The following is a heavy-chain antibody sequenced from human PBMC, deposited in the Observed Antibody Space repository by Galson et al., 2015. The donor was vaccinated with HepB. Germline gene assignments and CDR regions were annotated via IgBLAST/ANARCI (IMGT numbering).Heavy chain of an antibody. V-gene: IGHV3-23*01. D-gene: IGHD4-17*01. CDR1: GFTFSSYA. Sequence: SLRLSCAASGFTFSSYAMSWVRQAPGKGLEWVSTFSGSTTSTYYADSVKGRFTISRGNSRNTLYLQMNDLRAEDTAVYYCAKDFYGDYGGFDYWGQGTLVTVSS. J-gene: IGHJ4*02. CDR3: AKDFYGDYGGFDY. CDR2: FSGSTTST.